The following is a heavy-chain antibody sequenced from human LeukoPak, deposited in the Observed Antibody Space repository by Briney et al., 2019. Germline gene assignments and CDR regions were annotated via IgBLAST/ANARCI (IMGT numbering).Heavy chain of an antibody. V-gene: IGHV1-18*01. Sequence: ASVKVSCKASGYTFTSYGINWVRQAPGQGLEWMGWISAYNGNTNYAQKLQGRVTMTTDTSTSTAYMELRSLRSDDTAVYYCARGPPEYSSSWYLHQYYYGMDVWGQGTTVTVSS. CDR2: ISAYNGNT. CDR3: ARGPPEYSSSWYLHQYYYGMDV. D-gene: IGHD6-13*01. J-gene: IGHJ6*02. CDR1: GYTFTSYG.